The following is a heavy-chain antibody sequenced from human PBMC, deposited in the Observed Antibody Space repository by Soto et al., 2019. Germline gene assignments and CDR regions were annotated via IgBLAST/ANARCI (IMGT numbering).Heavy chain of an antibody. CDR3: AREGCSSTSCYRSSDYYGMDV. CDR2: IWYDGTNK. Sequence: LRLSCAASGFTFSTYGMHWVRQAPGKGLEWVALIWYDGTNKYFADSVKGRFTISRDNSKNTLYLQMSSLRPEDTAVYYCAREGCSSTSCYRSSDYYGMDVWGQGTTVTVSS. CDR1: GFTFSTYG. V-gene: IGHV3-33*01. D-gene: IGHD2-2*01. J-gene: IGHJ6*02.